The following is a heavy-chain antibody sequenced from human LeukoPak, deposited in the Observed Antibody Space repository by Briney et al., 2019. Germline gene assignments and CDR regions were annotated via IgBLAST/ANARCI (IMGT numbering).Heavy chain of an antibody. D-gene: IGHD4-17*01. CDR2: ISYDGSNK. Sequence: GRSLRLSCAASGFTFSSYAMHWVRQAPGKGLEWVAVISYDGSNKYYADSVKGRFTISRDNSKNTLYLQMNSLRAEDTAVYYCAKQGDYDVYYFDYWGQGTLVTVSS. CDR1: GFTFSSYA. V-gene: IGHV3-30*18. CDR3: AKQGDYDVYYFDY. J-gene: IGHJ4*02.